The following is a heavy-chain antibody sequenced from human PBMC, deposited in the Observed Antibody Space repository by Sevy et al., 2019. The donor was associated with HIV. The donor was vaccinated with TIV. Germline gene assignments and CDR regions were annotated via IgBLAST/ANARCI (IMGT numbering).Heavy chain of an antibody. J-gene: IGHJ6*02. CDR3: ARVNCSGGSCYYYYGMDV. CDR1: GFTVSSNY. D-gene: IGHD2-15*01. Sequence: GGSLRLSCAASGFTVSSNYMSWVRQAPGKGLEWVSVIYSGGSIYYADSVKGRFTISRDNSKNTLYLQMNSLRAEDTAVYYCARVNCSGGSCYYYYGMDVWGQGTTVTVSS. V-gene: IGHV3-53*01. CDR2: IYSGGSI.